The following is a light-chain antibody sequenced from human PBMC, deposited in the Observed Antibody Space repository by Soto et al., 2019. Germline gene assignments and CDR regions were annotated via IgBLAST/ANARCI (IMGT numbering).Light chain of an antibody. CDR2: SNN. J-gene: IGLJ1*01. V-gene: IGLV1-44*01. CDR1: YSDIGSRP. Sequence: QSVLTQPPSASGTPGQRVTISCSGSYSDIGSRPVNWYQQFPGTAPKLLIYSNNQRPSGVPDRFSGSKSGTSASLAISGLQSEEEADYYCAAWDDSLNVYVFGTGTKLTVL. CDR3: AAWDDSLNVYV.